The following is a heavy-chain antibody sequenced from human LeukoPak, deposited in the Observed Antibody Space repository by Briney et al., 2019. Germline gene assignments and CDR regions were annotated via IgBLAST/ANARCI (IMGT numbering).Heavy chain of an antibody. CDR2: ISSSSSYI. J-gene: IGHJ4*02. Sequence: GGSLRLSCAASGFTFSSYSMNWVRQAPGKGLEWVSSISSSSSYIYYADSVKGRFTISRDNAKNSLYLQMSSLRAEDTAVYYCASLGQYSSSSAFFDYWGQGTLVTVSS. CDR3: ASLGQYSSSSAFFDY. D-gene: IGHD6-6*01. V-gene: IGHV3-21*01. CDR1: GFTFSSYS.